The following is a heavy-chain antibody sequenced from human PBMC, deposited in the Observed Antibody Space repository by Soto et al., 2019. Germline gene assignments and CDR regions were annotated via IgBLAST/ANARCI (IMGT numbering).Heavy chain of an antibody. CDR2: INHSGST. CDR1: GGSFSGYY. J-gene: IGHJ1*01. V-gene: IGHV4-34*01. CDR3: ARGLPRKGYGTRNKYFQH. D-gene: IGHD1-1*01. Sequence: SETLSLTCAVYGGSFSGYYWSWIRQPPGKGLEWIGEINHSGSTNYNPSLKSRVTISVDTSKNQFSLKLSSVTAADTAVYYCARGLPRKGYGTRNKYFQHWGQGTLVTVSS.